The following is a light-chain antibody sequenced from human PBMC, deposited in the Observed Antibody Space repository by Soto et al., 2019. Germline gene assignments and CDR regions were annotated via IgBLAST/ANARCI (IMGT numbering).Light chain of an antibody. V-gene: IGKV3-11*01. J-gene: IGKJ3*01. CDR3: HQRSTWPLT. CDR1: QSISSY. Sequence: EIVLTQSPATLSLSPGERATLSCRASQSISSYLAWYQQKPDQAPRLLIYDASNRATGIPARFSGSGSGTDFTLTISSLEPEEFAVYYCHQRSTWPLTFGPVTKVDLK. CDR2: DAS.